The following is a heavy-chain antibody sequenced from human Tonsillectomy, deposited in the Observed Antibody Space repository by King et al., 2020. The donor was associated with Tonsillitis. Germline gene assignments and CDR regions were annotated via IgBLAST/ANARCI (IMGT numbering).Heavy chain of an antibody. CDR3: ARNYDSSGYYRLKMDQIFDY. J-gene: IGHJ4*02. CDR2: IYHSGST. D-gene: IGHD3-22*01. Sequence: VQLQESGPGLVKPSGTLSLTCAVSGGSISSSNWWSWVRQPPGKGLEWIGEIYHSGSTNYNPSLKSRVTISVDKSKNQFSLKLSSVTAADTAVYYCARNYDSSGYYRLKMDQIFDYWGQGTLVTVSS. CDR1: GGSISSSNW. V-gene: IGHV4-4*02.